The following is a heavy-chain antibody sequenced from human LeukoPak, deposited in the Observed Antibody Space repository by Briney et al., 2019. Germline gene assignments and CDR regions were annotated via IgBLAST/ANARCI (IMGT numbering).Heavy chain of an antibody. J-gene: IGHJ4*02. V-gene: IGHV3-30*02. Sequence: PGGSLRLSCAASGFTFSSYGMHWVRQAPGKGLEWVAFIRYDGSNKYYADSVKGRFTISRDNSKNTLYLQMNSLRAEDTAVYYCASDPPSLRYFDWLLEPSDYWGQGTLVTVSS. CDR1: GFTFSSYG. CDR2: IRYDGSNK. D-gene: IGHD3-9*01. CDR3: ASDPPSLRYFDWLLEPSDY.